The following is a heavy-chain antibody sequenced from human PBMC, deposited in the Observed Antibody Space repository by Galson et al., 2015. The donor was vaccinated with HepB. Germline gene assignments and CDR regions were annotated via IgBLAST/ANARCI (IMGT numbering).Heavy chain of an antibody. CDR3: AREVIAVAGRVGWFDP. Sequence: SLRLSCAASGFTFSSYAMSWVRQAPGKGLEWVSAISGSGGSTYYADSVKGRFTISRDNSKNTLYLQMNSLRAEDTAVYYCAREVIAVAGRVGWFDPWGQGTLVTVSS. J-gene: IGHJ5*02. CDR1: GFTFSSYA. CDR2: ISGSGGST. V-gene: IGHV3-23*01. D-gene: IGHD6-19*01.